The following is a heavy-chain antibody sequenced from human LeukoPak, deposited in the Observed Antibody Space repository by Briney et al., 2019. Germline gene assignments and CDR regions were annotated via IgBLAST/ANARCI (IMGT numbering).Heavy chain of an antibody. CDR3: AKVPHVVVVPAAPYFDY. D-gene: IGHD2-2*01. J-gene: IGHJ4*02. V-gene: IGHV3-23*01. CDR2: ISGSGGST. Sequence: GGSLRLSCAASGFTFSSYWMHWVRQAPGKGLEWVSAISGSGGSTYYADSVKGRFTISRDNSKNTLYLQMNSLRAEDTAVYYCAKVPHVVVVPAAPYFDYWGQGTLVTVSS. CDR1: GFTFSSYW.